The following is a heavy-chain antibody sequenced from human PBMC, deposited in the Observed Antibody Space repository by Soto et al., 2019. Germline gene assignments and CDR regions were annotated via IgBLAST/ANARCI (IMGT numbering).Heavy chain of an antibody. CDR2: VSYSGNI. Sequence: QVQLQESGPGLLKPSGTLSLTCAVSGASISGNYWWSWVRQPPGQGLVVIGEVSYSGNINYNPSLKSRVTISADRSKHQLSLSPASVTSADTAVYYCARDDYDCSTYYPPPVDLWGSGTLVTVSS. CDR3: ARDDYDCSTYYPPPVDL. D-gene: IGHD3-22*01. V-gene: IGHV4-4*02. CDR1: GASISGNYW. J-gene: IGHJ2*01.